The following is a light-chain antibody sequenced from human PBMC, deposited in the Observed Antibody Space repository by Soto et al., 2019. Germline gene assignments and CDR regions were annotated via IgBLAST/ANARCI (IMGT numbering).Light chain of an antibody. CDR3: QQSYTTPWT. Sequence: DIQLTQSPSSLSASVGDRVTITCRASQNINNYLIWFQHKPGKAPKLLIYAASILQSGVPSRFSGTGSGTDFTLTISSLQPEDFATYSCQQSYTTPWTFGQGTKVEIE. V-gene: IGKV1-39*01. CDR1: QNINNY. J-gene: IGKJ1*01. CDR2: AAS.